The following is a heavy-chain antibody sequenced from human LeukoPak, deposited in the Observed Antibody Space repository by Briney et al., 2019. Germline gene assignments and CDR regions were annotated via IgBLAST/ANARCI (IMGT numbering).Heavy chain of an antibody. CDR1: GGSFSGHY. J-gene: IGHJ4*02. CDR2: INHSGST. Sequence: SETLSVTCAVYGGSFSGHYWSCIRQPPGKGLEWIGEINHSGSTNYNPSLKSRVTLSVDTSKNEFSLKLSSVTAADTAVYYCARDILTGYYLYYWGQGTLVTVSS. D-gene: IGHD3-9*01. V-gene: IGHV4-34*01. CDR3: ARDILTGYYLYY.